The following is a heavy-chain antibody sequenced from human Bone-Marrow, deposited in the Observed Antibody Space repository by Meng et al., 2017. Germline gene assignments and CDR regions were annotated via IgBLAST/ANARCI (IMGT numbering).Heavy chain of an antibody. CDR2: INTYTGKT. CDR3: VTRGNPYLNC. CDR1: GYTLSRDG. J-gene: IGHJ4*02. Sequence: QGTLVQSGAGVKKPGASVKVSCDASGYTLSRDGFSWVRQAPGQGLEWLGWINTYTGKTDYAQKFQGRVTLTTDTFTSTAYMELRSLRSDDTAVYYCVTRGNPYLNCWGQGTLVTVSS. V-gene: IGHV1-18*01.